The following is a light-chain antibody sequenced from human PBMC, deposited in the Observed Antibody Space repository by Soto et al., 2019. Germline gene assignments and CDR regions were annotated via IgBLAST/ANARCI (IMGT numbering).Light chain of an antibody. J-gene: IGLJ1*01. V-gene: IGLV2-8*01. CDR1: SSDVGGYDY. Sequence: QSALTQPPSESGSPGQSVTISCTGTSSDVGGYDYVSWYQQLPGKAPTLILYQVSKRSSGVPDRFSGSKSGSTASLTVSGLQAEDEADYYCSSYADNNNFVFGTGTKVTVL. CDR3: SSYADNNNFV. CDR2: QVS.